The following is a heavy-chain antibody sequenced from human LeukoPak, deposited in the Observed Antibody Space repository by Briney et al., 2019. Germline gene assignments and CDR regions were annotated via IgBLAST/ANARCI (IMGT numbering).Heavy chain of an antibody. J-gene: IGHJ4*02. V-gene: IGHV3-23*01. CDR3: AKGLSNWNYGGIDY. CDR2: ISGSGGST. D-gene: IGHD1-7*01. CDR1: GLTFSSYA. Sequence: RTGGSLRLSCAASGLTFSSYAMSWVRQAPGKGLEWVSAISGSGGSTYYADSVKGRFTISRDNSKNTLYLQMNSLRAEDTAVYYCAKGLSNWNYGGIDYWGQGTLVTVSS.